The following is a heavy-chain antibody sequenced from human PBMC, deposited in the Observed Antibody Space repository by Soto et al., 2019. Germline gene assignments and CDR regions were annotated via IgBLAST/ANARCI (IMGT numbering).Heavy chain of an antibody. CDR2: IWYDGSNK. CDR1: GFTFSSYG. J-gene: IGHJ5*02. CDR3: ARDKAEYSSSSQGVSDWFDP. Sequence: PVGSLRLSCAASGFTFSSYGMHWVRQAPGKGLEWVAVIWYDGSNKYYADSVKGRFTISRDNSKNTLYPQMNSLRAEDTAVYYCARDKAEYSSSSQGVSDWFDPWGQGTLVTVSS. D-gene: IGHD6-6*01. V-gene: IGHV3-33*01.